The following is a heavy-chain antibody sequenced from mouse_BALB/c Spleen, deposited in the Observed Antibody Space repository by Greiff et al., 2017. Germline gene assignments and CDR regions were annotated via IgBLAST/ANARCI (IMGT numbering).Heavy chain of an antibody. CDR3: ARSRHYYGSRHFDY. CDR2: IDPANGNT. D-gene: IGHD1-1*01. Sequence: EVQLQQSGAELVKPGASVKLSCTASGFNIKDTYMHWVKQRPEQGLEWIGRIDPANGNTKYDPKFQGKATITADTSSNTAYLQLSSLTSEDTAVYYCARSRHYYGSRHFDYWGQGTTLTVSS. V-gene: IGHV14-3*02. J-gene: IGHJ2*01. CDR1: GFNIKDTY.